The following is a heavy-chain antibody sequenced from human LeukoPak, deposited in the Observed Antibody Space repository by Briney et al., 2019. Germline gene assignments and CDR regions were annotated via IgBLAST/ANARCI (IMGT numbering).Heavy chain of an antibody. D-gene: IGHD5-18*01. Sequence: PGGSLRLSCAASGFTFSSYSMNWVRQAPGKGPEWVSSISSSSSYIYYADSVKGRFTISRDNAKKSLFLQMNSLRAEDTAVYYCARDLSGVTGYTYGRGIDYWGQGTLVTVSS. CDR2: ISSSSSYI. CDR3: ARDLSGVTGYTYGRGIDY. J-gene: IGHJ4*02. CDR1: GFTFSSYS. V-gene: IGHV3-21*01.